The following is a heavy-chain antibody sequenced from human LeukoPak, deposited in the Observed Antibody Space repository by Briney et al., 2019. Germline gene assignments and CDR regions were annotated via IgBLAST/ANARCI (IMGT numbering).Heavy chain of an antibody. J-gene: IGHJ6*03. CDR3: ARASYYYYYMDV. V-gene: IGHV3-13*01. CDR2: ICTAGDT. CDR1: GFTFSSYN. Sequence: PGGSLRLSCAASGFTFSSYNMHWVRHATGKGLEWVSGICTAGDTDYPGSVKSRFTISREKAKNSLYLQMNSLRAGDTAVYYCARASYYYYYMDVWGKGTTVTVSS.